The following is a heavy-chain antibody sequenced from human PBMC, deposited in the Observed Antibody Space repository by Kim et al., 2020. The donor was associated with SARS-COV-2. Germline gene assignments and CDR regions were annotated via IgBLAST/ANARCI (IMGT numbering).Heavy chain of an antibody. J-gene: IGHJ5*02. CDR3: ARECRITIFGVHYNWFDP. Sequence: GGSLRLSCAASGFTFSSYGMHWVRQAPGKGLEWVAVIWYDGSNKYYADSVKGRFTISRDNSKNTLYLQMNSLRAEDTAVYYCARECRITIFGVHYNWFDPWGQGTLVTVSS. D-gene: IGHD3-3*01. CDR2: IWYDGSNK. V-gene: IGHV3-33*01. CDR1: GFTFSSYG.